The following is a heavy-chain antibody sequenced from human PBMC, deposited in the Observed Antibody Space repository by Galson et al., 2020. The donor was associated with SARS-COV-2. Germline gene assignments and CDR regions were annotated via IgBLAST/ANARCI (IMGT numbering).Heavy chain of an antibody. V-gene: IGHV4-38-2*01. CDR2: PYHSGRT. D-gene: IGHD1-26*01. CDR3: ARVASSDHDDAGRFDY. J-gene: IGHJ4*02. CDR1: GFSISSGYY. Sequence: SETLSLTCVVSGFSISSGYYWAWIRQPPGKGLEWIATPYHSGRTNFSPSLKRRVTIAADTSKNQFYLTLTSATAADTAVYYCARVASSDHDDAGRFDYWGQGTLVTVSS.